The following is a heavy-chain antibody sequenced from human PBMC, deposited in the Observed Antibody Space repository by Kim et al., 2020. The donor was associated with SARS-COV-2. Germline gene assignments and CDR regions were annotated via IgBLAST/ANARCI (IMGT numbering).Heavy chain of an antibody. J-gene: IGHJ6*02. CDR3: ARTEDCTNGVCSSPYYYYYYGMDV. CDR1: GYTFTGYY. V-gene: IGHV1-2*02. CDR2: INPNSGGT. Sequence: ASVKVSCKASGYTFTGYYMHWVRQAPGQGLEWMGWINPNSGGTNYAQKFQGRVTMTRDTSISTAYMELSRLRSDDTAVYYCARTEDCTNGVCSSPYYYYYYGMDVWGQGTTVTVSS. D-gene: IGHD2-8*01.